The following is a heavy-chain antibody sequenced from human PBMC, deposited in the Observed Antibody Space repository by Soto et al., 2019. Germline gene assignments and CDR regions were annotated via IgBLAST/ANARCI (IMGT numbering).Heavy chain of an antibody. J-gene: IGHJ5*02. Sequence: PSETLSLTCTVSGGSISSGGYYWSWIRQPPGKGLEWIGYIYYSGSTYYNPSLKSRVTISVDTSKNQFSLKLSSVTAADTAVYYCARIPILYCISTSCYGGFDPWGQGTLVTVSS. CDR2: IYYSGST. D-gene: IGHD2-2*01. CDR3: ARIPILYCISTSCYGGFDP. V-gene: IGHV4-30-4*01. CDR1: GGSISSGGYY.